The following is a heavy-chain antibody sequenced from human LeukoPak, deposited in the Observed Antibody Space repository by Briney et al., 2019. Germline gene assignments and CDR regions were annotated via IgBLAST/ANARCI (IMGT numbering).Heavy chain of an antibody. CDR1: GGSISSSSYY. J-gene: IGHJ6*02. CDR2: IYYSGST. Sequence: SETLSLTCTVSGGSISSSSYYWGWIRQPPGKGLEWIGSIYYSGSTYYNPSLKSRVTISVDTSKNQFSLKLSSVTAADTAVYYCARLLCSGGSCYDYYYGMDVWGQGTTATVSS. CDR3: ARLLCSGGSCYDYYYGMDV. V-gene: IGHV4-39*01. D-gene: IGHD2-15*01.